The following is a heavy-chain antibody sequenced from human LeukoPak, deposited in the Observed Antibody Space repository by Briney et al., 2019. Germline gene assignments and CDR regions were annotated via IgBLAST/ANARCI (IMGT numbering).Heavy chain of an antibody. CDR3: ANDRQQLANLEY. J-gene: IGHJ4*02. V-gene: IGHV3-23*01. CDR2: IGGSGDRT. CDR1: GYTFSTYG. Sequence: GGSLRLSCAATGYTFSTYGMTCVPDAPGKGREWGSGIGGSGDRTYYADSVKGRFTISRDNSRNTVYLQMNSLRGEDTAVYYCANDRQQLANLEYWGEGSLVTVSS. D-gene: IGHD6-13*01.